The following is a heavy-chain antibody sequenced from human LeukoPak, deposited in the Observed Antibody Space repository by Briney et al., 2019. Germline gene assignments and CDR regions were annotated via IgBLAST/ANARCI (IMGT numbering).Heavy chain of an antibody. CDR1: GFTFDDYA. CDR2: ISWNSGSI. J-gene: IGHJ5*02. D-gene: IGHD3-10*01. V-gene: IGHV3-9*01. CDR3: AGPPFIRGNGFDP. Sequence: GRSLRLSCAASGFTFDDYAMHWVRQPPGKGLEWVSGISWNSGSIGYADSVKGRFTISRDNAKNSLYLQMNSLRAEDTALYYCAGPPFIRGNGFDPWGQGTLVTVSS.